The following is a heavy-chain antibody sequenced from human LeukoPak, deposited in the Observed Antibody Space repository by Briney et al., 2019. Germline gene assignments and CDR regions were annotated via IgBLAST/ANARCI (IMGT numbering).Heavy chain of an antibody. CDR1: GFTFSSYS. V-gene: IGHV3-48*02. CDR2: ISGTSYSI. CDR3: ARDADMFTDHTHGDY. D-gene: IGHD3-9*01. Sequence: PGGSLRLSCAASGFTFSSYSMNWVRQAPGKGLEWVSYISGTSYSIYYAGSVKGRFTISRDNAKNSLYLQMNSLRDEDTAVYYCARDADMFTDHTHGDYWGQGTLVTVSS. J-gene: IGHJ4*02.